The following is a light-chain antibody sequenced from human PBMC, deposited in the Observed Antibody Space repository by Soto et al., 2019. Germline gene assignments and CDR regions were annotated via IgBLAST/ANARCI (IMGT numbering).Light chain of an antibody. CDR1: QSISTN. CDR2: AAS. CDR3: HQYNNWPPYT. V-gene: IGKV3-15*01. Sequence: EIVMTQSPATLSVFPGERATLSCRASQSISTNLAWYQQKPGRAPRLLIYAASARATGIPARFSGSGSGTEFTLTISSLQSEDFAVYYCHQYNNWPPYTFGQGTKLEIK. J-gene: IGKJ2*01.